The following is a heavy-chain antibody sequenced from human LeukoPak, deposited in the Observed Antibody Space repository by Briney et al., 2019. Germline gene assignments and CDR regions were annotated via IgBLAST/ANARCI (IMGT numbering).Heavy chain of an antibody. V-gene: IGHV4-34*01. CDR2: INHSGST. J-gene: IGHJ4*02. CDR3: ASARGWSSSSTLGFDY. CDR1: GGSFSGDY. D-gene: IGHD6-6*01. Sequence: MPSETLSLTCAVYGGSFSGDYWSWIRQPPGKGLEWIGEINHSGSTNYNPSLKSRVTISVDTSKNQFSLKLSSVTAADTAVYYCASARGWSSSSTLGFDYWGQGTLVTVSS.